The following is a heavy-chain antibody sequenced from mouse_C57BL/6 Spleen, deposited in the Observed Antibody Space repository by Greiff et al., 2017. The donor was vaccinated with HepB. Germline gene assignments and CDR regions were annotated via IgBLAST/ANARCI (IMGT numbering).Heavy chain of an antibody. CDR3: ARQGSDVWYFDV. CDR2: INPSNGGT. V-gene: IGHV1-53*01. D-gene: IGHD1-1*02. J-gene: IGHJ1*03. Sequence: VQLQQSGTELVKPGASVKLSCKASGYTFTSYWMHWVKQRPGQGLEWIGNINPSNGGTNYNEKFKSKATLTVDKSSSPAYMQLSSLTSEDSAVYYWARQGSDVWYFDVWGTGTTVTVSS. CDR1: GYTFTSYW.